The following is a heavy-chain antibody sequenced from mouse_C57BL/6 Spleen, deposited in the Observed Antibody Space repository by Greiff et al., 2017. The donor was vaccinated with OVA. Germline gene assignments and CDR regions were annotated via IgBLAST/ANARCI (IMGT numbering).Heavy chain of an antibody. D-gene: IGHD2-2*01. CDR1: GFSLTSYG. Sequence: VKLVESGPGLVAPSQSLSITCTVSGFSLTSYGVSWVRQPPGQGLEWLGVIWGDGSTNYHSALISRLSISKDNSKSQVFLKLNSLQTEDTAAYYCAKVGYDDAMDYWGQGTSVTVSS. V-gene: IGHV2-3*01. J-gene: IGHJ4*01. CDR3: AKVGYDDAMDY. CDR2: IWGDGST.